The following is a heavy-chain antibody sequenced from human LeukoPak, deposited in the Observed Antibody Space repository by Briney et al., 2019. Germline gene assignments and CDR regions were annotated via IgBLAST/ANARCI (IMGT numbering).Heavy chain of an antibody. D-gene: IGHD2-2*01. J-gene: IGHJ4*02. CDR1: GFTFANHA. Sequence: GGSLRLSCAASGFTFANHAMNWVRQTPGGRLEWVSFIGISSGPMLYADSVKGRFTISRDNAKASLFLQMSSLRAEDTGVYYCARALGYTSSYSFDYWGQGALVTVSS. CDR2: IGISSGPM. V-gene: IGHV3-48*04. CDR3: ARALGYTSSYSFDY.